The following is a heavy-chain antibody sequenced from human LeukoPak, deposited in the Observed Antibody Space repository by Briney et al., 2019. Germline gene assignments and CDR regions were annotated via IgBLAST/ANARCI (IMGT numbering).Heavy chain of an antibody. Sequence: ASVTVSCKASGYTFTSYGISWVRQAPGQGLEWMGWISAYNGNTNYARKLQGRVTMTTDTSTSTAYMELRSLRSDDTAVYYCARNLRITMDRGVITRPYYFDYWGQGTLVTVSS. CDR3: ARNLRITMDRGVITRPYYFDY. V-gene: IGHV1-18*04. CDR2: ISAYNGNT. CDR1: GYTFTSYG. J-gene: IGHJ4*02. D-gene: IGHD3-10*01.